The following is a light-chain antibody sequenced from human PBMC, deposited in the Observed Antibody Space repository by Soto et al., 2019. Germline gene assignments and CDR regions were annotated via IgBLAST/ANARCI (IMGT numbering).Light chain of an antibody. Sequence: DIVMTQSPDSLAVSLGERATINCKSSQSVFYSPKNKNYLAWYQQKPGQPPKLLIYWATTRESGVPARFSGSGSGTDFTLTIINLQAEDVAVYYCQQYYATPLTFGPGTKVDIK. CDR1: QSVFYSPKNKNY. CDR2: WAT. V-gene: IGKV4-1*01. J-gene: IGKJ3*01. CDR3: QQYYATPLT.